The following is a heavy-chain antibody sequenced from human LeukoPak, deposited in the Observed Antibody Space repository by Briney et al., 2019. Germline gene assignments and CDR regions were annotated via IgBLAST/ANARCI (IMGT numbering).Heavy chain of an antibody. J-gene: IGHJ4*02. CDR3: ARLSQTPDYYGSGTYFYLGY. CDR2: MNPNTGNT. Sequence: ASVRVSCKGYRYTFTSYDINWVRQAPGQGLEWMGWMNPNTGNTGYAPKFQGRVTMTRDTSISTAYMELRGLRSEDTAAYYCARLSQTPDYYGSGTYFYLGYWGQGTRVTVSS. CDR1: RYTFTSYD. D-gene: IGHD3-10*01. V-gene: IGHV1-8*01.